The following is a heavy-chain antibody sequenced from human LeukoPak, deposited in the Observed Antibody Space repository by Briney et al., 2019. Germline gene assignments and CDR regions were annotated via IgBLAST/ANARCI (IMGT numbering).Heavy chain of an antibody. CDR1: GFTFNSYA. V-gene: IGHV3-30*04. CDR3: ARGGTEIYYRYYGMDA. Sequence: PGGSLRLSCAASGFTFNSYAMHWVRQAPGKGLEWVAVISYDGSNKNHAGSVKSRVTISRDNSKNTLFLQMNSLRVEDTAVYYCARGGTEIYYRYYGMDAWGQGTTVTVSS. D-gene: IGHD3-10*01. CDR2: ISYDGSNK. J-gene: IGHJ6*02.